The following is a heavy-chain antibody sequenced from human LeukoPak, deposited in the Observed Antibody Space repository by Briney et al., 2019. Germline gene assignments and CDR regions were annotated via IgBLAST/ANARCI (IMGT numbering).Heavy chain of an antibody. CDR1: GGSVSSGSYY. CDR3: ARGGDILTGYCFDY. V-gene: IGHV4-61*01. Sequence: PSESLSLTCTVSGGSVSSGSYYWGWIRQPPGKGLEWFGYIYYSGNTEYNPSLKSRVTILLDTSKNQFSLKLSSVTTADTAVYYCARGGDILTGYCFDYWGQGTLVSVSS. CDR2: IYYSGNT. J-gene: IGHJ4*02. D-gene: IGHD3-9*01.